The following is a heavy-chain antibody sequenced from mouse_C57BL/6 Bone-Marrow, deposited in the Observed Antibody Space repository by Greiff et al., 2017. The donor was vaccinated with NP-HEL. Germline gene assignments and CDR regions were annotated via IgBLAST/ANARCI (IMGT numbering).Heavy chain of an antibody. V-gene: IGHV6-3*01. CDR1: GFTFSNYW. D-gene: IGHD1-1*01. CDR3: TAPFTTVVAGDY. J-gene: IGHJ2*01. Sequence: EVKVEESGGGLVQPGGSMKLSCVASGFTFSNYWMNWVRQSPEKGLEWVAQIRLKSDNYATHYAESVKGRFTISRDDSKSSVYLQMNNLRAEDTGIYYCTAPFTTVVAGDYWGQGTTLTVSS. CDR2: IRLKSDNYAT.